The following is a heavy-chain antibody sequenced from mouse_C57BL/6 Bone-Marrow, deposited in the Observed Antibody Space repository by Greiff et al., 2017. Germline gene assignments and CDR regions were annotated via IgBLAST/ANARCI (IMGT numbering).Heavy chain of an antibody. D-gene: IGHD3-3*01. CDR1: GFTFSDFY. CDR2: SRNKANDYTT. V-gene: IGHV7-1*01. CDR3: ARVERGRSDAMDD. J-gene: IGHJ4*01. Sequence: EVQGVESGGGLVQSGRSLRLSCATSGFTFSDFYMEWVRQAPGKGLEWIAASRNKANDYTTEYSASVKGRFIVSRDTSQSILYLQMNALRAEDTAIYYCARVERGRSDAMDDWGQGTSVTVSS.